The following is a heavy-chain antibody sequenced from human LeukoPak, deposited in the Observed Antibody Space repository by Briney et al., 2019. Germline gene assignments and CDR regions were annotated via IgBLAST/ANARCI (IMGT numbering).Heavy chain of an antibody. CDR2: IMPIFVTG. V-gene: IGHV1-69*13. CDR3: TREGAYGDYELDS. CDR1: GDTFSSYS. Sequence: ASVKVSCKASGDTFSSYSISWVRQAPGQGPEWIGTIMPIFVTGHPAQRFQGRVTITADQSTSTAYMELSSLRSEDTAVYYCTREGAYGDYELDSWGQGTLVTVSS. J-gene: IGHJ4*02. D-gene: IGHD4-17*01.